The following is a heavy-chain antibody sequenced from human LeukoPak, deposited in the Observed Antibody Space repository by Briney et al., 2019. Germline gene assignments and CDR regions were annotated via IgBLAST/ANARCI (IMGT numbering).Heavy chain of an antibody. Sequence: TGGSLRLSCAASAFTFSDYYMSWIRQAPGKGLEWVSYISSSGSTIYYADSVKGRFTISRDNAKNSLYLQMNSLRAEDTAVYYCARAMDDSSGYYRLPFDYWGQGTLVTVSS. CDR1: AFTFSDYY. CDR3: ARAMDDSSGYYRLPFDY. J-gene: IGHJ4*02. CDR2: ISSSGSTI. D-gene: IGHD3-22*01. V-gene: IGHV3-11*01.